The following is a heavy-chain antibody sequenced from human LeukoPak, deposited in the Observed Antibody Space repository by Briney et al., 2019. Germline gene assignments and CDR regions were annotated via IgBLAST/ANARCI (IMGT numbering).Heavy chain of an antibody. CDR3: VRKMKTGSSSGDYDY. D-gene: IGHD1-1*01. V-gene: IGHV3-33*01. CDR2: IWYDGVNK. J-gene: IGHJ4*02. CDR1: GFTFSNYG. Sequence: GGSLRLSCAASGFTFSNYGIHWVRQAPGKGLEWVAVIWYDGVNKFYSDSVKGRFTISRDNSKNTLYLQMNSLRAEDTAVYYCVRKMKTGSSSGDYDYWGQGTLVTVSS.